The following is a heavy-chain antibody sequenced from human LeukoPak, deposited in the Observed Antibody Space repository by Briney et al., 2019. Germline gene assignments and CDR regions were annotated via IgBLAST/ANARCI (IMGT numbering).Heavy chain of an antibody. J-gene: IGHJ2*01. CDR2: INEDGSEK. D-gene: IGHD4-23*01. CDR3: ASGGRSLWYSDL. Sequence: PGGSLRLSCAASGFTFSRYWMNWVRQAPGKGLEWVANINEDGSEKYYVDSVKGRFTISRDNGKKSLFLQMNSLRAEDTAVYYCASGGRSLWYSDLWGRGTLVTVSS. V-gene: IGHV3-7*02. CDR1: GFTFSRYW.